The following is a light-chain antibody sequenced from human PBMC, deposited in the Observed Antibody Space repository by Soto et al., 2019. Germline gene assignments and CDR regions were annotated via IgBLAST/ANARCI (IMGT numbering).Light chain of an antibody. Sequence: EIVLTQSPGTLSLSPGERATLSCRASQSVGSDYLAWYQQKPCQAPRILIFGASGRATGIPDRFSGSGSGTDFTLTISRLEPEDVAVYYCQHYGSLSWTFGQGTKVEIK. CDR2: GAS. CDR3: QHYGSLSWT. V-gene: IGKV3-20*01. J-gene: IGKJ1*01. CDR1: QSVGSDY.